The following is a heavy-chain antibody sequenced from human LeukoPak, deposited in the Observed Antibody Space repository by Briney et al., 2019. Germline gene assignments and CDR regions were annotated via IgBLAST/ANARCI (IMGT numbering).Heavy chain of an antibody. Sequence: KPSETLSLTCTVSGGPISSSNYNWGWIRQPPGKGLEWIGSICYSGSTYYNPSPKSRVTISVDTSKNQLSLKLSFVTAADTAVYYCARSPLLYSSTWYVNWFDPWGQGTLVTVSS. D-gene: IGHD6-13*01. CDR1: GGPISSSNYN. CDR2: ICYSGST. V-gene: IGHV4-39*01. CDR3: ARSPLLYSSTWYVNWFDP. J-gene: IGHJ5*02.